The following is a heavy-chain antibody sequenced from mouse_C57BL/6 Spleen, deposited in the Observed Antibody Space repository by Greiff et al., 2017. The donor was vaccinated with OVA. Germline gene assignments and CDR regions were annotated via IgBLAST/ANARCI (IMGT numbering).Heavy chain of an antibody. D-gene: IGHD3-2*02. CDR1: GFTFSDYG. J-gene: IGHJ3*01. Sequence: DVKLVESGGGLVKPGGSLKLSCAASGFTFSDYGMHWVRQAPEKGLEWVAYISSGSSTIYYADTVKGRFTISRDNAKNTLFLQMTSLRSEDTAMYYGARRAAQAGAWFAYWGQGTLVTVSA. V-gene: IGHV5-17*01. CDR3: ARRAAQAGAWFAY. CDR2: ISSGSSTI.